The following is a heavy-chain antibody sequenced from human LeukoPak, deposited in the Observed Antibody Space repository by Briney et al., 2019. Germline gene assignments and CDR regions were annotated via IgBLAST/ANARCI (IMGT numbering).Heavy chain of an antibody. CDR2: IRYDGSNK. D-gene: IGHD3-10*01. J-gene: IGHJ6*03. V-gene: IGHV3-30*02. Sequence: PGGSLRLSCAASGFTFSSYGMHWVRQAPGKGLEWVAFIRYDGSNKYYADSVKGRFTISRDNSKNTLYLQMNSLRAEDTAVYYCAKGGRMVRVIYYYYYMDVWGKGTTVTVSS. CDR1: GFTFSSYG. CDR3: AKGGRMVRVIYYYYYMDV.